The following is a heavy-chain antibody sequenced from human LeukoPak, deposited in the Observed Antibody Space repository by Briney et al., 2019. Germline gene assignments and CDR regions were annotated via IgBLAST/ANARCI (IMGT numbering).Heavy chain of an antibody. J-gene: IGHJ6*03. CDR3: ARGYGANNYYYYYMDV. V-gene: IGHV3-23*01. Sequence: GGSLRLSCAASGFTFSSYGMSWVRQAPGRGLEWVSAISGSGGSTYYADSVKGRFTISRDNSKNTLYLQMNSLRAEDTALYHCARGYGANNYYYYYMDVWGKGTTVTVSS. CDR2: ISGSGGST. CDR1: GFTFSSYG. D-gene: IGHD4-17*01.